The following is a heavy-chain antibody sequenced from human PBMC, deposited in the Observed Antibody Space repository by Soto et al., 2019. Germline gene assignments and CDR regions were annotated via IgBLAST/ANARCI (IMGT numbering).Heavy chain of an antibody. V-gene: IGHV3-23*01. J-gene: IGHJ5*02. Sequence: PVGSLRLSCATSVCTLRNSAMICARHSPGKWLEWVSIISGGSVNIFYADSVKGRFTSSRDNSKSMLHLQMNSLRADDTAIHYCAEVSLFLVGWFEPWDQATVLTGSS. D-gene: IGHD1-26*01. CDR1: VCTLRNSA. CDR3: AEVSLFLVGWFEP. CDR2: ISGGSVNI.